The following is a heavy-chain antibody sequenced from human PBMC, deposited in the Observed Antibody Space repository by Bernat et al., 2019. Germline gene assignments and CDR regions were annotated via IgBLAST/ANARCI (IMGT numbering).Heavy chain of an antibody. D-gene: IGHD2-15*01. CDR2: INHSGST. Sequence: QVQLQQWGAGLLKPSETLSLTCAVYGGSFSGYYWSWIRQPPGKGLEWIGEINHSGSTNYNPSLKSRVTISVDTSKNQFSLKLSSVTAADTAVYYCARDSGGGNSFDYWGQGTLVTVSS. J-gene: IGHJ4*02. CDR1: GGSFSGYY. V-gene: IGHV4-34*01. CDR3: ARDSGGGNSFDY.